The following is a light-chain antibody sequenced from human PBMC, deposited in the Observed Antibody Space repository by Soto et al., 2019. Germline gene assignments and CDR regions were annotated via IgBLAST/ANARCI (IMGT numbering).Light chain of an antibody. V-gene: IGLV2-23*02. Sequence: QSALTQPASVSGSPGQSITISCTGTSSDVGSYNLVSWYQQHPGKAPKLMIYEVSKRPSGVSNRFSDSKSGNTASLTISGLQAEDEADYYCCSYAGSPWVFGGGTKLTVL. CDR3: CSYAGSPWV. J-gene: IGLJ3*02. CDR1: SSDVGSYNL. CDR2: EVS.